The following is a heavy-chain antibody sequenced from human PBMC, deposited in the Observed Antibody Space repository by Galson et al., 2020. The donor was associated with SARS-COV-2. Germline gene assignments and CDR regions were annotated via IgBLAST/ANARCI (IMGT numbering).Heavy chain of an antibody. CDR2: IYYSGST. V-gene: IGHV4-39*01. Sequence: SETLSLTCTVSGGSISSSSYYWGWIRQPPGKGLEWIGSIYYSGSTYYNPSLKSRVTISVDTSKNQFSLKLSSVTAADTAVYYCARHNYGDFEYFQHWGQGTLVTVSS. CDR1: GGSISSSSYY. D-gene: IGHD4-17*01. CDR3: ARHNYGDFEYFQH. J-gene: IGHJ1*01.